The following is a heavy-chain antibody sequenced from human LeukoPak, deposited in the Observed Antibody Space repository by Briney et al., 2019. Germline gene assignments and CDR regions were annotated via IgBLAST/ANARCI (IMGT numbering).Heavy chain of an antibody. CDR2: IYYSGST. D-gene: IGHD6-13*01. V-gene: IGHV4-59*01. Sequence: SETLSLTCTVSGGSISSYYWSWIRQPPGKGLEWIGYIYYSGSTNYNPSLKSRVTISVDTSKNQFSLKLSSVTAADTAVYYCARLLVGTDYYGMDVWGQGTTVTVSS. CDR3: ARLLVGTDYYGMDV. CDR1: GGSISSYY. J-gene: IGHJ6*02.